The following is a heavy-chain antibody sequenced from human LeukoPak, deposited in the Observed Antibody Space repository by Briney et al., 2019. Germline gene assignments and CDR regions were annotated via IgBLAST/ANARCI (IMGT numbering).Heavy chain of an antibody. V-gene: IGHV1-2*02. J-gene: IGHJ6*03. CDR3: AREGVATIISYYYMDV. CDR1: GYTFTGYY. D-gene: IGHD5-12*01. CDR2: INPNSGGT. Sequence: ASVKVSCKASGYTFTGYYMHWVRQAPGQGLEWMGWINPNSGGTNYAQKFQGRVTMTRDTSISTAYMELSRLRSDDTAVYYCAREGVATIISYYYMDVWGKGTTVTVSS.